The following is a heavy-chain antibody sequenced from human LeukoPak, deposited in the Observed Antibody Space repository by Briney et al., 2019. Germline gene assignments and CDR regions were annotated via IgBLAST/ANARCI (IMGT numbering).Heavy chain of an antibody. CDR1: GFTFSSYE. V-gene: IGHV3-48*03. J-gene: IGHJ4*02. CDR3: ARDNGDPRTYFDY. Sequence: PGRSLRLSCAASGFTFSSYEMNWVRQAPGEGLEWISYISSSGSSIYYVDSVKGRFTISRDNAKNSLYLQMNSLRAEDTAVYYCARDNGDPRTYFDYWGQGTLVTVSS. D-gene: IGHD4-17*01. CDR2: ISSSGSSI.